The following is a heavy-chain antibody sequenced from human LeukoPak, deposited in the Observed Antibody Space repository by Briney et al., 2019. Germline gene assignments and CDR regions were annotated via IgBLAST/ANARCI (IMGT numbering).Heavy chain of an antibody. CDR2: IIPILGIA. V-gene: IGHV1-69*04. D-gene: IGHD4-17*01. Sequence: SVKVSCKASGGTFSSYAISWVRQAPGQGLEWMGRIIPILGIANYAQKFQGRVTITADKSTSTAYMELSSLRSEDTAMYYCATSPTVTTANWFDPWGQGTLVTVSS. CDR1: GGTFSSYA. J-gene: IGHJ5*02. CDR3: ATSPTVTTANWFDP.